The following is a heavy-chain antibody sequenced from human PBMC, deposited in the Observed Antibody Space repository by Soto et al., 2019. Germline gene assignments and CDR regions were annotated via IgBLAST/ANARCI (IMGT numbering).Heavy chain of an antibody. V-gene: IGHV4-31*03. Sequence: QVQLQESGPGLVKPSQTLSLTCTVSGGSISSGGYYWSWIRQHPGKGLEWIGYIYYSGSTYYNPSLKRRVTLSVDTSKNQVSVKLSSVTAADTAVYYCAGGVTMVRGVIHTPYFDYWGQGTLVTVSS. CDR1: GGSISSGGYY. CDR3: AGGVTMVRGVIHTPYFDY. CDR2: IYYSGST. D-gene: IGHD3-10*01. J-gene: IGHJ4*02.